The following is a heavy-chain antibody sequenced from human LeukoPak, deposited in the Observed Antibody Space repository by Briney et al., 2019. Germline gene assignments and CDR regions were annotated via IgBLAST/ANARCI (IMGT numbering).Heavy chain of an antibody. CDR1: GFTFSSYG. Sequence: PGGSLRLSCAASGFTFSSYGMHWVRQAPGKGLEWVAFIRYDGSNKYYADSVKGRFTISRDNSKNTLYLQMNSLRAEDTAVYYCAKDDDYDFWSGYRGAFDIWGQGTVVTVSS. CDR2: IRYDGSNK. CDR3: AKDDDYDFWSGYRGAFDI. D-gene: IGHD3-3*01. J-gene: IGHJ3*02. V-gene: IGHV3-30*02.